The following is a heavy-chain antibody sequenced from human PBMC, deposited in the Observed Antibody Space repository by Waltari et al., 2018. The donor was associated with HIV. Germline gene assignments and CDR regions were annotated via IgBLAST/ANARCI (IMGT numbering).Heavy chain of an antibody. CDR3: ARDKGLWFGELLGDY. CDR2: SSAYNGNT. CDR1: GYTFTSYG. D-gene: IGHD3-10*01. Sequence: QVQLVQSGAEVKKPGASVKVSFTASGYTFTSYGMRWVRQAPGQGLEWMGWSSAYNGNTNYAQKLQGRVTMTTDTSTSTAYMELRSLRSDDTAVYYCARDKGLWFGELLGDYWGQGTLVTVSS. J-gene: IGHJ4*02. V-gene: IGHV1-18*01.